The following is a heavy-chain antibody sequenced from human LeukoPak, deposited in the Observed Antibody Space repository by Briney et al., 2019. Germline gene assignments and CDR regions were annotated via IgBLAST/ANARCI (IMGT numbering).Heavy chain of an antibody. V-gene: IGHV3-23*01. J-gene: IGHJ5*02. Sequence: GGSLRLSCAASGFTFSSYAMRWVRQAPGKGLEWVSAISGSGGSTYYADSVKGRFTISRDNSKNTLYLQMNSLRAEDTAVYYYAESVPVPHTFDPWGQGTLVNVSS. D-gene: IGHD2-2*01. CDR1: GFTFSSYA. CDR3: AESVPVPHTFDP. CDR2: ISGSGGST.